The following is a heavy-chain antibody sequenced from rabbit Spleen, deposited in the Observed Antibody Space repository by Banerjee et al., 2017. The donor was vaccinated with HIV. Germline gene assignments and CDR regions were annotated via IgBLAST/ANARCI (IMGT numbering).Heavy chain of an antibody. CDR3: ARDGAGGSYFAL. Sequence: QLEESGGGLVQPGGSLKLSCKASGFTLSNYYMNWVRQAPGKGLKWIGYIDPVFGITYYASWVNGRFSISRENAQNTVFLQMTSLTAADTATYFCARDGAGGSYFALWGPGTLVTVS. J-gene: IGHJ4*01. CDR2: IDPVFGIT. CDR1: GFTLSNYY. V-gene: IGHV1S7*01. D-gene: IGHD8-1*01.